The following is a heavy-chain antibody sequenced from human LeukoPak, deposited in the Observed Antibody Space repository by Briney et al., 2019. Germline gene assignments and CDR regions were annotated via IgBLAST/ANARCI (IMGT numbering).Heavy chain of an antibody. J-gene: IGHJ6*02. CDR2: IIPIFGTA. CDR3: ARDRIAVAGTRYYYYGMDV. D-gene: IGHD6-19*01. CDR1: GGTFSSYA. V-gene: IGHV1-69*01. Sequence: SVKVSCTASGGTFSSYAISWVRQAPGQGLEWMGGIIPIFGTANYAQKFQGRVTITADESTSTAYMELSSLRSEDTAVYYCARDRIAVAGTRYYYYGMDVWGQGTTVTVSS.